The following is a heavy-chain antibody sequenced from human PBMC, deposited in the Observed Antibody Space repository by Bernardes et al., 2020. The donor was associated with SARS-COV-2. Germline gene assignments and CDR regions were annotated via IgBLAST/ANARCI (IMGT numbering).Heavy chain of an antibody. CDR2: ISGSGSST. V-gene: IGHV3-23*01. Sequence: ASRRISCAASGFTFSSYAMSWVRQAPGTGLEWVSGISGSGSSTYYADSVKGRSTISRDNSKNTLSLQMNSLRAEDTAVYYCAKHNCDSNTCYLGAFDIWGQGTMVTGSA. J-gene: IGHJ3*02. D-gene: IGHD2-2*01. CDR3: AKHNCDSNTCYLGAFDI. CDR1: GFTFSSYA.